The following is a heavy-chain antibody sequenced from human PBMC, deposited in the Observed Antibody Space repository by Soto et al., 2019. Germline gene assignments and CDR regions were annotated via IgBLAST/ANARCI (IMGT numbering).Heavy chain of an antibody. V-gene: IGHV1-2*02. Sequence: GASVKVSCKASGYTFTGYYMHWVRQAPGQGLEWMGWINPNSGGTNYAQKFQGRVTMTRDTSISPAYMELSRLRSDDTAVYYCATYSRSSERPFDYWGQGTLVTVSS. CDR1: GYTFTGYY. D-gene: IGHD6-6*01. CDR2: INPNSGGT. CDR3: ATYSRSSERPFDY. J-gene: IGHJ4*02.